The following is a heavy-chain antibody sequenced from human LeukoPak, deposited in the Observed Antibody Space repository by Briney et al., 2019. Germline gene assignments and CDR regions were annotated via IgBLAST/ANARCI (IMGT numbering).Heavy chain of an antibody. J-gene: IGHJ5*02. CDR1: GFTFSSYA. CDR3: AKRTTPNSGSYYNWFDP. CDR2: ISGSGGST. Sequence: GESLRLSCAASGFTFSSYAMSWVRQAPGKGLEWVSAISGSGGSTYYADSVKGRFTISRDNSKNTLYLQMDSLRAEDTAVYFCAKRTTPNSGSYYNWFDPWGQGNLVTVSS. V-gene: IGHV3-23*01. D-gene: IGHD1-26*01.